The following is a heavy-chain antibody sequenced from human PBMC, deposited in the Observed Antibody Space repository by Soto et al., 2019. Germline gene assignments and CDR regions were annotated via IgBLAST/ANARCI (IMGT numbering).Heavy chain of an antibody. V-gene: IGHV4-59*01. J-gene: IGHJ4*02. D-gene: IGHD1-26*01. CDR3: ARMERSKEGLSVYYFDF. CDR2: ISYRGNT. CDR1: SGSISGYF. Sequence: SETLSLTCTVSSGSISGYFWSWIRQPPGKEPEWIGYISYRGNTNYNPSLQSRVSIPLVTSKNQISLKLDAVTASDTAVYYCARMERSKEGLSVYYFDFWGQGTLVTVSS.